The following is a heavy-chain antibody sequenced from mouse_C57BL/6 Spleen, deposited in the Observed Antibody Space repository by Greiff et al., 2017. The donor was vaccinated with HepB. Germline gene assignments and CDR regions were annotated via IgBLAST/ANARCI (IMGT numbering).Heavy chain of an antibody. D-gene: IGHD3-3*01. CDR2: ISYDGSN. CDR1: GYSITSGYY. V-gene: IGHV3-6*01. J-gene: IGHJ4*01. Sequence: EVKLQESGPGLVKPSQSLSLTCSVTGYSITSGYYWNWIRQFPGNKLEWMGYISYDGSNNYNPSLKNRISITRDTSKNQFFLKLNSVTTEDTATYYCAREGPSMDYWGQGTSVTVSS. CDR3: AREGPSMDY.